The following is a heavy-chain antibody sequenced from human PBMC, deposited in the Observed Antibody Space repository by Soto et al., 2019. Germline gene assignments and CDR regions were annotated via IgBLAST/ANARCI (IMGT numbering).Heavy chain of an antibody. Sequence: XESLSLFFAASGFTVSSYAMSWVRQAPGKGLEWVSAISGSGGSTYYADSVKGRFTISRDNSKNTLYLQMNSLRAEDTAVYYCAKETRWLQFSYFDYWGQGTLVTVSS. CDR1: GFTVSSYA. V-gene: IGHV3-23*01. CDR3: AKETRWLQFSYFDY. D-gene: IGHD5-12*01. CDR2: ISGSGGST. J-gene: IGHJ4*02.